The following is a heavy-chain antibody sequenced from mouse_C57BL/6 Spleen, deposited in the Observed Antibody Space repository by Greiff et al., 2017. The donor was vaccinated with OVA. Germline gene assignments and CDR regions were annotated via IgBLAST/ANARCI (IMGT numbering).Heavy chain of an antibody. V-gene: IGHV1-81*01. CDR2: IYPRSGNT. CDR1: GYTFTSYG. Sequence: QVQLQQSGAELARPGASVKLSCKASGYTFTSYGISWVKQSTGQGLEWIGEIYPRSGNTYYNEKFKGKATLTADKSSSTAYMELRSLTSEDSAVYFCAREEGWLLLHYAMDYWGQGTSVTVSS. CDR3: AREEGWLLLHYAMDY. J-gene: IGHJ4*01. D-gene: IGHD2-3*01.